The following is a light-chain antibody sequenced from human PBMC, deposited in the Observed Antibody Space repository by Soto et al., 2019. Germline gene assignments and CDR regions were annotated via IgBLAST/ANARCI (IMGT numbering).Light chain of an antibody. J-gene: IGLJ1*01. V-gene: IGLV2-14*01. CDR2: DVS. CDR1: SSDVGGYNY. Sequence: QSALTQPASVSGSPGQSITISCTGTSSDVGGYNYVSWYQQHPCKAPKLMIYDVSNRPSGVSNRFSGSKSGNTASLTISCFQAEFVADYYCGSYTSSSTHLYVFGTGTNLTVL. CDR3: GSYTSSSTHLYV.